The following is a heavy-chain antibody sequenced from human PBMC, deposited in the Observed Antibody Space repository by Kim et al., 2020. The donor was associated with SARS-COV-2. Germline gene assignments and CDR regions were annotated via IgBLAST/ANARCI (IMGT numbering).Heavy chain of an antibody. V-gene: IGHV7-4-1*02. CDR3: ARKPFGSGSQYLDF. J-gene: IGHJ4*02. CDR2: INTNTGNP. D-gene: IGHD3-10*01. CDR1: GFSFTTYA. Sequence: ASVKFSCKASGFSFTTYAMHWVRQAPGQGLEWMGWINTNTGNPTYAQGFTGRFVFSLDTSVSTAYLQISSLKAEDNAVYYCARKPFGSGSQYLDFWGQGTLVTVSS.